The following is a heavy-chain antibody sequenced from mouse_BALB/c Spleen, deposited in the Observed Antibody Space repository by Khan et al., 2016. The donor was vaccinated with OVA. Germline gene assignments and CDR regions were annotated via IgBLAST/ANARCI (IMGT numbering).Heavy chain of an antibody. CDR2: ISYSGST. D-gene: IGHD1-1*01. J-gene: IGHJ1*01. Sequence: EVELVESGPGLVKPSQSLSLTCTVTGYSITSDYAWNWIRQLPGNKLEWMAYISYSGSTGYNPSLKSRVSITRDTSKNQFFLQLNSVTAEDTATYYCARRFSYGHWYFDVWGAGTPVTVSS. CDR1: GYSITSDYA. V-gene: IGHV3-2*02. CDR3: ARRFSYGHWYFDV.